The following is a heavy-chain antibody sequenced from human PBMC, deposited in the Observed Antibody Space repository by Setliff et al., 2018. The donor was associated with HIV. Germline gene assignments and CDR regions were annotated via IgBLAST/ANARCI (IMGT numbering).Heavy chain of an antibody. CDR1: GFTFSSHW. D-gene: IGHD5-12*01. J-gene: IGHJ4*02. CDR2: IKQDGSEK. CDR3: ASLFQYSGHDWFDF. Sequence: PGGSLRLSCGASGFTFSSHWMAWVRQAPGKGLEWVANIKQDGSEKYYMDSVKGRFTISRDNAKNTLYLQMNSLRADDTAVYYCASLFQYSGHDWFDFWGQGTLVTVSS. V-gene: IGHV3-7*01.